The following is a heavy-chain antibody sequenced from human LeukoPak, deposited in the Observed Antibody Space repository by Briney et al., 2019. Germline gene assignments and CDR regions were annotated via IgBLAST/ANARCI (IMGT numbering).Heavy chain of an antibody. V-gene: IGHV4-34*01. CDR1: EFTFSSYW. Sequence: GSLRLSCAASEFTFSSYWMSWVRQPPGKGLEWIGEINHSGSTNYNPSLKSRVTISVDTSKNQFSLKLSSVTAADTAVYYCARESLWMGFDYWGQGTLVTVSS. J-gene: IGHJ4*02. CDR3: ARESLWMGFDY. CDR2: INHSGST. D-gene: IGHD5-12*01.